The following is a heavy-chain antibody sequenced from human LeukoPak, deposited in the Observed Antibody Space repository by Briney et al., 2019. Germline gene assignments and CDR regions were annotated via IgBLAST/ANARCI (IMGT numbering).Heavy chain of an antibody. CDR3: ARGLGYCSGGSCPFDY. CDR1: GFTFDDYG. CDR2: INWNGGST. Sequence: GGSLRLSCAASGFTFDDYGMSWVRHAPGKGLEWVSGINWNGGSTGYADSVKGRFTISRDNAKNSLYLRMNSLRAEDTALYYCARGLGYCSGGSCPFDYWGQGTLVTVSS. V-gene: IGHV3-20*04. J-gene: IGHJ4*02. D-gene: IGHD2-15*01.